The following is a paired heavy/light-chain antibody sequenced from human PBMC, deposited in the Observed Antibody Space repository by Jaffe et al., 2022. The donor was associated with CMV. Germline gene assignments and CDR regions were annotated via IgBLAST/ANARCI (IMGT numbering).Heavy chain of an antibody. V-gene: IGHV4-59*01. Sequence: QVQLQESGPGLVKPSETLSLTCTVSGGSISSYYWSWIRQPPGKGLEWIGYISYTGSTNYNPSLKSRVTISVDTSKNEFSLKLSSVTAADTAVYYCARDSPAHDFWSGYYTFRGYYGMDVWGQGTTVTVSS. CDR3: ARDSPAHDFWSGYYTFRGYYGMDV. D-gene: IGHD3-3*01. J-gene: IGHJ6*02. CDR2: ISYTGST. CDR1: GGSISSYY.
Light chain of an antibody. CDR3: QQLNSYPRT. J-gene: IGKJ1*01. Sequence: IQLTQSPSSLSASVGDRVTITCRASQGISSYLAWYQQKPGKAPKLLIYAASTLQSGVPSRFSGSGSGTDFTLTISSLQPEDFATYYCQQLNSYPRTFGQGTKVEIK. CDR2: AAS. V-gene: IGKV1-9*01. CDR1: QGISSY.